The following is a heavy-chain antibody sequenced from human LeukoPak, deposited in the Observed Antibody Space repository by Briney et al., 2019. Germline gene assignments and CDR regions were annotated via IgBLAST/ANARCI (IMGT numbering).Heavy chain of an antibody. CDR1: GFTFSSYA. D-gene: IGHD6-13*01. J-gene: IGHJ5*02. Sequence: GGSRRLSCAASGFTFSSYAMSWVRQAPGKGLEWVSAISGSGGSTYYADSVKGRFTISRDNSKNTLYLQMNSLRAEDTAVYYCAKGYSSSWYGGDWFDPWGQGTLVTVSS. V-gene: IGHV3-23*01. CDR3: AKGYSSSWYGGDWFDP. CDR2: ISGSGGST.